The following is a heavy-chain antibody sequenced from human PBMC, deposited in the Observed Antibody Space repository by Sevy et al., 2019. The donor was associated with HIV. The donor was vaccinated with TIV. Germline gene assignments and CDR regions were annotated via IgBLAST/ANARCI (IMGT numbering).Heavy chain of an antibody. CDR1: GFAFYEYS. D-gene: IGHD2-8*01. J-gene: IGHJ4*02. Sequence: GGSLRLSCAASGFAFYEYSMSWIRQAPGKGLEWVATLSFGCGKINYADSVKGRFTFSRYNSNNSFYLQMDNLRVEDTALYYCAREGCSRPHDYWGQGTRVTVSS. CDR2: LSFGCGKI. V-gene: IGHV3-23*01. CDR3: AREGCSRPHDY.